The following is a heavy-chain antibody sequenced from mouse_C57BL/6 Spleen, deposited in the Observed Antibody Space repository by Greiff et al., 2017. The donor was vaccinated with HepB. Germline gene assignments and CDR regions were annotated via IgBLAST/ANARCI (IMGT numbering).Heavy chain of an antibody. J-gene: IGHJ1*03. Sequence: QVQLQQPGAELVRPGTSVKLSCKASGYTFTSYWMHWVKQRPGQGLEWIGVIDPSDSYTNYNQKFKGKATLTVDTSSSTAYMQLSSLTSEDSAVYYCARRDDYPPYFDVWGTGTTVTVSS. CDR1: GYTFTSYW. CDR3: ARRDDYPPYFDV. CDR2: IDPSDSYT. D-gene: IGHD2-4*01. V-gene: IGHV1-59*01.